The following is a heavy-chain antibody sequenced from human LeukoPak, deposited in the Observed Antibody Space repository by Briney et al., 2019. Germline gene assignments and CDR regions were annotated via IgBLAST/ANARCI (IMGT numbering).Heavy chain of an antibody. V-gene: IGHV1-18*01. Sequence: ASVKVSCKASGYTFTSYGISWVRQAPGQGLEWMGWISAYTGNTNYAQKLQGRVTMTTDTSTSTAYMGLRSLRSDDTAVYYCARDCSGGSCYGYYYYGMDVWGQGTTVTVSS. CDR2: ISAYTGNT. D-gene: IGHD2-15*01. CDR1: GYTFTSYG. CDR3: ARDCSGGSCYGYYYYGMDV. J-gene: IGHJ6*02.